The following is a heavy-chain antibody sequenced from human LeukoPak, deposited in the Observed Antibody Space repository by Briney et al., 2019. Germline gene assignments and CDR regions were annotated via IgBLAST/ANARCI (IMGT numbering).Heavy chain of an antibody. D-gene: IGHD3-22*01. CDR3: AKDIHYDSSGTDAFDI. J-gene: IGHJ3*02. V-gene: IGHV3-30*04. CDR2: ISYDGSNK. CDR1: GFTFSSYA. Sequence: PGGSLRLSCAASGFTFSSYAMHWVRQAPGKGLEWVAVISYDGSNKYYADSVKGRFTISRDNSKNTLYLQMNSLRAEDTALYYCAKDIHYDSSGTDAFDIWGQGTMVTVSS.